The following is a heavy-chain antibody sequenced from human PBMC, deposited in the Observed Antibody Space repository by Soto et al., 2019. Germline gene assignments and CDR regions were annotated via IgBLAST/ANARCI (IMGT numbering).Heavy chain of an antibody. D-gene: IGHD1-26*01. CDR1: GFTFSSYG. CDR2: ISYDGSNK. CDR3: AKDALYSGSYYRDY. Sequence: QVQLVEPGGGVVQPGRSLRLSCAASGFTFSSYGRHWVRQAPGKGLEWVAVISYDGSNKYYADSVKGRFTISRDNSKNTLYLQMNSLRAEDTAVYYCAKDALYSGSYYRDYWGQGTLVTVSS. J-gene: IGHJ4*02. V-gene: IGHV3-30*18.